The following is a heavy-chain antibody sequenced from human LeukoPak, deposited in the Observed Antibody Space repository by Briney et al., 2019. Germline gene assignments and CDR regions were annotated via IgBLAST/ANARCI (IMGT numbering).Heavy chain of an antibody. D-gene: IGHD6-19*01. J-gene: IGHJ4*02. V-gene: IGHV5-51*01. CDR1: GDSFTRYW. CDR2: LHASDSKA. CDR3: ARLYGSGWSASSD. Sequence: GADPKTLCCGLGDSFTRYWNDWGRQRPGQGMEWMGILHASDSKARLRASCEGQVTISVDKSIRNASLQCCSLKASDTAMYYCARLYGSGWSASSDWGQGTLVTVSS.